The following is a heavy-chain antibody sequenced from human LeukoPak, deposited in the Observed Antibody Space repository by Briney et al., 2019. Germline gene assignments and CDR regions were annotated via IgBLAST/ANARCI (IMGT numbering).Heavy chain of an antibody. V-gene: IGHV6-1*01. D-gene: IGHD2-15*01. CDR1: GDSVSSNSAA. Sequence: SQTLSLTCAISGDSVSSNSAAWNWIRQSPPRGLEWLGRTYYRSKWYNDYAVSVKSRITINPDTSKNQFSLQLNSVTPEDTAVYYCARDRYSWGYGMDVWGQGTTVTVSS. CDR3: ARDRYSWGYGMDV. CDR2: TYYRSKWYN. J-gene: IGHJ6*02.